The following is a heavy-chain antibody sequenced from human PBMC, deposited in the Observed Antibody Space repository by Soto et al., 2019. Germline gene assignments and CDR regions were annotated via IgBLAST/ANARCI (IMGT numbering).Heavy chain of an antibody. D-gene: IGHD4-4*01. V-gene: IGHV1-2*02. CDR3: ARSDDSTSYPLDL. J-gene: IGHJ5*02. CDR2: MNPRSGGS. CDR1: GYTFTNYY. Sequence: GASVKVSCKASGYTFTNYYMHWLRQAPGQGLEWMGWMNPRSGGSKYAQAFQDRVTMTRDPSLSTAYMEMTSLRHGATAVYFCARSDDSTSYPLDLWGPGTLVTVSS.